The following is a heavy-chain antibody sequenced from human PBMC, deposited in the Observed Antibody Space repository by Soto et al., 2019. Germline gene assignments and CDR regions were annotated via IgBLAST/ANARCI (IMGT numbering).Heavy chain of an antibody. D-gene: IGHD4-17*01. CDR3: ARGEYGDYGLYYYYYMDV. CDR1: GYTFTSYD. V-gene: IGHV1-8*01. J-gene: IGHJ6*03. CDR2: MNPNSGNT. Sequence: ASVKVSCKASGYTFTSYDINWVRQATGQGLEWMGWMNPNSGNTGHAQKFQGRVTMTRNTSISTAYMELSSLRSEDTAVYYCARGEYGDYGLYYYYYMDVWGKGTTVTVSS.